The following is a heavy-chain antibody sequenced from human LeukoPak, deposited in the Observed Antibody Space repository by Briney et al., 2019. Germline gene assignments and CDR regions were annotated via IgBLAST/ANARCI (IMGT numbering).Heavy chain of an antibody. CDR3: ARRVGDAFDI. D-gene: IGHD3-10*01. J-gene: IGHJ3*02. CDR1: GGSISSSSYY. Sequence: PSETLSLTCTVSGGSISSSSYYWGWIRQPPGKGLEWIGSIYYSGNTYYNPSLKSRVTISVDTSKNQFSLKLSSVTAADTAVYYCARRVGDAFDIWGQGTMVTVSS. V-gene: IGHV4-39*01. CDR2: IYYSGNT.